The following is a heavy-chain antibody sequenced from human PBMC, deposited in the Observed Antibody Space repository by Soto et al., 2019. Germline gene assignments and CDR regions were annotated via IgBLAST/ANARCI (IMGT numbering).Heavy chain of an antibody. CDR3: ARPANTVADHFDL. Sequence: PGESLKISCQVSGYTITIYWIGWVRQMPGKGLEWMGIIYPSDSDTRYSPSFQGQVTISADQSINTAYLQWDSLKASDTAIYYCARPANTVADHFDLWGQGTPVT. J-gene: IGHJ4*02. V-gene: IGHV5-51*01. D-gene: IGHD4-17*01. CDR1: GYTITIYW. CDR2: IYPSDSDT.